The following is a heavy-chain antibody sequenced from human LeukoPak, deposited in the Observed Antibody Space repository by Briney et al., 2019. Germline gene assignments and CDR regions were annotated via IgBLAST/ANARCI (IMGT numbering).Heavy chain of an antibody. J-gene: IGHJ4*02. CDR3: TRGGGSGWFVDY. CDR1: GFTFSSHW. CDR2: VNNDGTST. Sequence: GGSPRLSCAASGFTFSSHWMHWVRQAPGKGLVWVSRVNNDGTSTTYADSVRGRFTISRDNAKNTVYLQMNSLRAEDTAVYYCTRGGGSGWFVDYWGQGTLVTVSS. V-gene: IGHV3-74*01. D-gene: IGHD6-19*01.